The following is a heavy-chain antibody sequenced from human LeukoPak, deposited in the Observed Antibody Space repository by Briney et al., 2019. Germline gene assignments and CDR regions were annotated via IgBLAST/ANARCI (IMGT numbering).Heavy chain of an antibody. J-gene: IGHJ6*03. Sequence: GGSLRLSCAASGFTFSSYGMHWVRQAPGKGLEWVAFIRYDGSNKYYADSVKGRFTISRDNSKNTLYLQMNSLRAEDTAVYYCARDTAPYNWKGYYYYMDVWGKGTTVTVSS. CDR3: ARDTAPYNWKGYYYYMDV. V-gene: IGHV3-30*02. CDR2: IRYDGSNK. CDR1: GFTFSSYG. D-gene: IGHD1-1*01.